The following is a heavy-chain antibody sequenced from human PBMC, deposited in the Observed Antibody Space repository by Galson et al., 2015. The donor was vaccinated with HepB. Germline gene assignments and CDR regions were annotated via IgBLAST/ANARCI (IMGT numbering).Heavy chain of an antibody. CDR1: GFTFSSYG. D-gene: IGHD6-6*01. V-gene: IGHV3-33*01. CDR3: ARDLGSSGSYYYYGMDV. Sequence: SLRLSCAASGFTFSSYGMHWVRQAPGKGLEWVAVIWYDGSKKYYADSVKGRFTISRDNSKDTLNLQMNSLRAEDTAVYYCARDLGSSGSYYYYGMDVWGQGTTVTVSS. J-gene: IGHJ6*02. CDR2: IWYDGSKK.